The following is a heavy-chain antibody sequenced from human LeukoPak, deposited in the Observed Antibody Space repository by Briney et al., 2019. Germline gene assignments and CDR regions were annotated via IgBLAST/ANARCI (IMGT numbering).Heavy chain of an antibody. CDR2: ISWNSGSI. D-gene: IGHD3-3*01. J-gene: IGHJ4*02. Sequence: GGSLRLSCAASGFTFDDYAMHWVRQAPGKGLEWVSGISWNSGSIGYADSVKGRFTISRDNAKNSLYLQMNSLRAEDTALYYCAKGLFGVVTTIDYWGQGTLVTVPS. CDR1: GFTFDDYA. V-gene: IGHV3-9*01. CDR3: AKGLFGVVTTIDY.